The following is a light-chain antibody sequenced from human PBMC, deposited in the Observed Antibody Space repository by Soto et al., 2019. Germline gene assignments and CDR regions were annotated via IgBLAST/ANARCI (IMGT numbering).Light chain of an antibody. J-gene: IGLJ1*01. CDR2: EGS. CDR1: RSDVGSYNL. CDR3: CSYAGSSLYV. V-gene: IGLV2-23*01. Sequence: QSALTQPASVSGSPGQSITISCTGTRSDVGSYNLVSWYQQHPGKAPKLMIYEGSKRPSGVSNRFSGSKSGNTASLTISGPQAEDEADYYCCSYAGSSLYVFGTGTKLTVL.